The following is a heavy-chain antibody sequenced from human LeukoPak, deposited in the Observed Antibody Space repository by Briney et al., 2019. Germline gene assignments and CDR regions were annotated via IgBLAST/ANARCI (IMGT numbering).Heavy chain of an antibody. Sequence: GESLKISCKGSGYSFTSYWIGWVRQMPGKGLEWMGIIYPGDSDTRYSPSFQGQVTISADKSISTAYLQWSSLKASETAMYYCARHHRGSTGDDAFDIWGQGTMVTVSS. D-gene: IGHD2-2*01. CDR3: ARHHRGSTGDDAFDI. V-gene: IGHV5-51*01. CDR1: GYSFTSYW. CDR2: IYPGDSDT. J-gene: IGHJ3*02.